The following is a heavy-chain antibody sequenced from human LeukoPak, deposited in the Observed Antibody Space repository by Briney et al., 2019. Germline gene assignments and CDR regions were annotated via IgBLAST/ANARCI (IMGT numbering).Heavy chain of an antibody. D-gene: IGHD1-26*01. CDR1: GSSISSTNW. V-gene: IGHV4-4*02. J-gene: IGHJ3*02. Sequence: SETLSLSCAVSGSSISSTNWWNWVRQPPGKGLEWIGEIYHSGSTNYNPSLKSRVTISVDTSKNQFSLKLSSVTAADTAVYYCARGRGGATMTDAFDIWGQGTMVTVSS. CDR3: ARGRGGATMTDAFDI. CDR2: IYHSGST.